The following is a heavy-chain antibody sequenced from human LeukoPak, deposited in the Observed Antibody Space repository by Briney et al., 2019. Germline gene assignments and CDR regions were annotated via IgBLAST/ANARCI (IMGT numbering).Heavy chain of an antibody. CDR2: INHSGST. CDR3: ARRVRGVNDAFDI. CDR1: GGSFSDYY. V-gene: IGHV4-34*01. D-gene: IGHD3-10*01. Sequence: SETLSLTCAVYGGSFSDYYWSWIRQPPGKGLEWIGEINHSGSTNYNPSLKGRVTISVDTSKNQFSLKLTSVTAADTAVYYCARRVRGVNDAFDIWDQGTMVTVSS. J-gene: IGHJ3*02.